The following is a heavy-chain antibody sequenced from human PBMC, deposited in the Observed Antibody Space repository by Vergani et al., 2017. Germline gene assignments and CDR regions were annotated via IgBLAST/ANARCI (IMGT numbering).Heavy chain of an antibody. Sequence: VQLVESGGGLVKPGGSLRLSCAASGFTFSSYGMHWVRQAPGKGLEWVAVISYDGSNKYYADSVKGRFTISRDNSKNTLYLQMNSLRAEDTAVYYCAKDGHDFWSGYTLDYWGQGTLVTVSS. CDR2: ISYDGSNK. CDR1: GFTFSSYG. D-gene: IGHD3-3*01. CDR3: AKDGHDFWSGYTLDY. J-gene: IGHJ4*02. V-gene: IGHV3-30*18.